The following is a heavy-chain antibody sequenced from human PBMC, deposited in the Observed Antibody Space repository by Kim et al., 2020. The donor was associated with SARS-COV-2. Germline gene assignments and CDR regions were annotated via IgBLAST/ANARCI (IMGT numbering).Heavy chain of an antibody. V-gene: IGHV4-31*03. Sequence: SETLSLTCTVSGGSISSGGYYWSWIRQHPGKGLEWIGYIYYSGSTYYNPSLKSRVTISVDTSKNQFSLKLSSVTAADTAVYYCARAPSAWVVVVALIDAFDIWGQGTMVTVSS. CDR1: GGSISSGGYY. CDR3: ARAPSAWVVVVALIDAFDI. J-gene: IGHJ3*02. CDR2: IYYSGST. D-gene: IGHD2-15*01.